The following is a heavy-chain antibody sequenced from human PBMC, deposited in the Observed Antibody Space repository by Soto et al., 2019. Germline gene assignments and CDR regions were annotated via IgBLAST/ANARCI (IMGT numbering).Heavy chain of an antibody. J-gene: IGHJ3*01. Sequence: ASVKVSCKASGYTFTSYAMHWVRQAPGQRLEWMGWINAGNGNTKYSQKFQARVTITRDTSASTAYMELSSLRSEDTAVYYCAKDPRVGYCSGGSCSVVWGQGTMVTVSS. CDR2: INAGNGNT. CDR3: AKDPRVGYCSGGSCSVV. V-gene: IGHV1-3*01. CDR1: GYTFTSYA. D-gene: IGHD2-15*01.